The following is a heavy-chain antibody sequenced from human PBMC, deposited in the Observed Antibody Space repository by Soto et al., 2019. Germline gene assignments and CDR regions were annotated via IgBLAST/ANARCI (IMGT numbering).Heavy chain of an antibody. D-gene: IGHD3-22*01. J-gene: IGHJ3*02. CDR2: ISSSSSYI. CDR3: ARGYHYYDSSGYDKWDAFDS. V-gene: IGHV3-21*01. CDR1: GFTFSSYS. Sequence: GGSLRLSCAASGFTFSSYSMNWVRQAPGKGLEWVSSISSSSSYIYYADSVKGRFTISRDNAKNSLYLQMNSLRAEDTAVYYCARGYHYYDSSGYDKWDAFDSCGQGTMVTVSS.